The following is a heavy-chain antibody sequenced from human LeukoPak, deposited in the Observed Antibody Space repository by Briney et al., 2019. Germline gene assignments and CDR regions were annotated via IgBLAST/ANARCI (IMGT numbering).Heavy chain of an antibody. V-gene: IGHV3-48*04. CDR2: ISSSSSSI. Sequence: PGGSLRLSCAASGFTFSTYSMNWVRQAPGKGLECLSYISSSSSSIYYADSVQGRFTISRDNAKNSLYLQMSSLRAEDTAVYFCARSRFGELTAGMDVWGQGTTVTVSS. CDR3: ARSRFGELTAGMDV. CDR1: GFTFSTYS. J-gene: IGHJ6*02. D-gene: IGHD3-10*01.